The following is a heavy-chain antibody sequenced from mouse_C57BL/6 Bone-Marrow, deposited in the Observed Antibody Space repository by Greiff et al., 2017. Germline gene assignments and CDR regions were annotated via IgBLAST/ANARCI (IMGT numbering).Heavy chain of an antibody. CDR1: GYAFTSYW. CDR2: IYPGSGST. J-gene: IGHJ1*03. CDR3: ARPYYSNYWYFDV. V-gene: IGHV1-55*01. D-gene: IGHD2-5*01. Sequence: VQLQQPGAELVKPGASVKMSCKASGYAFTSYWITWVKQRPGQGLEWIGDIYPGSGSTNYNEKFKSKATLTVDTSSSTAYMQLSSLTSEDSAVYDCARPYYSNYWYFDVWGTGTTVTVSS.